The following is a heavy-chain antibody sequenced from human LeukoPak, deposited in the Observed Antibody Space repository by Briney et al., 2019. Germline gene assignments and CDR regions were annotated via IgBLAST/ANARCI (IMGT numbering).Heavy chain of an antibody. CDR1: GGTFITDG. D-gene: IGHD3-22*01. CDR3: AREDRPYAFDI. CDR2: IVPLFGAA. Sequence: SVKVSCKASGGTFITDGISWVRQAPGQGLEWMGGIVPLFGAAKYAQRFQGRVSIIADESTSTTYMELISLRSEDSAMYYCAREDRPYAFDIWGQGTMVTVSS. V-gene: IGHV1-69*13. J-gene: IGHJ3*02.